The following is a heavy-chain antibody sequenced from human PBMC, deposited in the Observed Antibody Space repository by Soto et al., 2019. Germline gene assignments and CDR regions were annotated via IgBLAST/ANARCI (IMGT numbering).Heavy chain of an antibody. CDR2: IKQDGSKK. CDR3: ARLYYDFWSGYYTGDAFDI. J-gene: IGHJ3*02. CDR1: GFTFSSYW. Sequence: EVQLVESGGGLVQPGGSLRLSCAASGFTFSSYWMRWVRQAPGKGLEWVAYIKQDGSKKYYVDSVKGRFTISRDNAKNSLCLQLNSLRAEDTAVYYCARLYYDFWSGYYTGDAFDIWGQGTMVTVSS. V-gene: IGHV3-7*03. D-gene: IGHD3-3*01.